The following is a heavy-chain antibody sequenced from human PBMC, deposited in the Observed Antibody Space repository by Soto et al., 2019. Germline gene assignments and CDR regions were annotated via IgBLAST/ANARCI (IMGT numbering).Heavy chain of an antibody. CDR3: AREWGGDGYNYKRYGMDV. D-gene: IGHD5-12*01. CDR2: IIPIFGTA. Sequence: SVKVSCKASGGTFSSYAISWVRQAPGQGLEWMGGIIPIFGTANYAQKFQGRVTITADESTSTAYMELSSLRSEDTAVYYCAREWGGDGYNYKRYGMDVWGQGTTVTVSS. J-gene: IGHJ6*02. V-gene: IGHV1-69*13. CDR1: GGTFSSYA.